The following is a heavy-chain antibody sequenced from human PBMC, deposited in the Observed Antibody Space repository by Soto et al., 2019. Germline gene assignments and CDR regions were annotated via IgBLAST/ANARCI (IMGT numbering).Heavy chain of an antibody. V-gene: IGHV2-5*02. CDR3: AHRSRTYCGSTSCFAYIFDT. J-gene: IGHJ3*02. Sequence: QITLKESGPTLVKPTQTLTLTCTFSGFSLSTSGVGVGWIRQPPGKALEWLALIYWDDDRRYSPSLKSRLTITKDTYKNHVVLTITNMDPVDTATYYCAHRSRTYCGSTSCFAYIFDTWGQGTMVTVSS. CDR2: IYWDDDR. D-gene: IGHD2-2*01. CDR1: GFSLSTSGVG.